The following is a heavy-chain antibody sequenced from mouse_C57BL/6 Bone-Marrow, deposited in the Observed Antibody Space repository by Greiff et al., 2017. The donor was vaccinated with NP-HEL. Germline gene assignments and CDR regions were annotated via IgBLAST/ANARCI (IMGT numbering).Heavy chain of an antibody. V-gene: IGHV1-63*01. D-gene: IGHD2-2*01. J-gene: IGHJ4*01. Sequence: QVQLQQSGAELVRPGTSVKMSCKASGYTFTNYWIGWAKQRPGHGLEWIGDIYPGGGYTNYNEKFKGKATLTADQSSSTASMQFSRLTSDDSAIFDCARRYGYPYAMDDWGQGTSVTVAS. CDR1: GYTFTNYW. CDR2: IYPGGGYT. CDR3: ARRYGYPYAMDD.